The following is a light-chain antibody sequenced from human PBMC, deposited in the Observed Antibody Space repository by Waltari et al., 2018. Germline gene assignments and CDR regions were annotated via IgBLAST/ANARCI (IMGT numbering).Light chain of an antibody. Sequence: EIVLTQSPATLSLSPGERATLSCRASQGVGNFLAWYQLKPGQPPRLLIYDSSSRATGIPPRFSGSGSGTDFTLTISSLEPEDFAVYYCQHRSKWPPLTFGGGTKVEIK. V-gene: IGKV3-11*01. CDR3: QHRSKWPPLT. J-gene: IGKJ4*01. CDR2: DSS. CDR1: QGVGNF.